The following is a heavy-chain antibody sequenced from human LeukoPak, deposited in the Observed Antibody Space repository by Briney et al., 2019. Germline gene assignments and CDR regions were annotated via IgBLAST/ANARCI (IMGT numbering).Heavy chain of an antibody. CDR2: SSGSGGST. J-gene: IGHJ4*02. D-gene: IGHD3-3*01. CDR3: ATPLGDFWSGYRARTDY. CDR1: GFTFSSYA. Sequence: QPGGSLRLSCAASGFTFSSYAMRWVRQAPVERITWVSASSGSGGSTYYADSVKGRFTISRDNYKNTLYLQMNSLRAEDTAVYYCATPLGDFWSGYRARTDYWGQGTLVTVSS. V-gene: IGHV3-23*01.